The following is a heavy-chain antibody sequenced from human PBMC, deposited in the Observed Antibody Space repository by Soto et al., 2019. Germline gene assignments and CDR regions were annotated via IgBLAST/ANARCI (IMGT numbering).Heavy chain of an antibody. D-gene: IGHD4-17*01. V-gene: IGHV3-49*03. CDR2: IRSKAYGGTT. CDR3: KFRIYGDYVSGPSDY. CDR1: GFTFGDYA. J-gene: IGHJ4*02. Sequence: GGSLRLSCTASGFTFGDYAMSWFRQAPGKGLEWVGFIRSKAYGGTTEYAASVKGRFTISRDDSKSIAYLQMNSLKTEDTAVYYCKFRIYGDYVSGPSDYWGQGTLVTVSS.